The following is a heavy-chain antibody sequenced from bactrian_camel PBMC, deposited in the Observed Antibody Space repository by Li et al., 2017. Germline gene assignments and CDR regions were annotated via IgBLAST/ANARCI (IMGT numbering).Heavy chain of an antibody. Sequence: VQLVESGGGLVQPGGSLRLSCEASGFTLNAYSMNWVRQAPGKAHEWVAYINQVATVTYYADAVKGRFTISRDNAKNTLYLHLNSLKTEDTAMYYCTKDSTDGGWASTYWGQGTQVTVS. V-gene: IGHV3S6*01. CDR2: INQVATVT. CDR3: TKDSTDGGWASTY. D-gene: IGHD7*01. CDR1: GFTLNAYS. J-gene: IGHJ4*01.